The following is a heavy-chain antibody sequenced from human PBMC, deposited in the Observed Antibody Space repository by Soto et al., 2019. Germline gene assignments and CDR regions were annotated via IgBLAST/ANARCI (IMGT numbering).Heavy chain of an antibody. CDR2: IYPGDSHA. J-gene: IGHJ3*01. Sequence: PGESLKISCKGAGYSFTNYWIGWVRQMTGKGLEWMGIIYPGDSHAIYSPSFQGQVTMSADKSISTAYLQGSSLKASDTAMYYCARPYSGGPNDPFDVWGQGTMVTVSS. CDR1: GYSFTNYW. V-gene: IGHV5-51*01. D-gene: IGHD1-26*01. CDR3: ARPYSGGPNDPFDV.